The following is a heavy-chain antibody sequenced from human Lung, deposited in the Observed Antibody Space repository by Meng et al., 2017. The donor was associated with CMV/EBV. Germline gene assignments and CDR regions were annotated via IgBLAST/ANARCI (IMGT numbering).Heavy chain of an antibody. J-gene: IGHJ4*02. V-gene: IGHV1-69*10. CDR1: GDGFSSYS. Sequence: SVXVSXKISGDGFSSYSVTWVRLAPGQGLEWMGVIIPIIGVTNYDQKFQGRVAITADKSRNTAYIELSSLGSDDTAFYYWARGPGGSGGDYIYWGKGTVVTVSS. CDR3: ARGPGGSGGDYIY. D-gene: IGHD3-10*01. CDR2: IIPIIGVT.